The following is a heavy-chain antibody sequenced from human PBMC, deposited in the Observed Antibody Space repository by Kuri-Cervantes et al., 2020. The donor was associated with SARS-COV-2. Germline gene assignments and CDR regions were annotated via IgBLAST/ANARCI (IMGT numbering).Heavy chain of an antibody. V-gene: IGHV3-21*01. Sequence: GESLKISCAASGFTFSSYSMNWVRQAPGKGLEWVSSISSSSSYIYYADSVKGRFTISRDNAKNSLYLQMNSLRAEDTAVYYCARDLSPYCSGGSCYSDYWGQGTLVTVSS. D-gene: IGHD2-15*01. J-gene: IGHJ4*02. CDR3: ARDLSPYCSGGSCYSDY. CDR2: ISSSSSYI. CDR1: GFTFSSYS.